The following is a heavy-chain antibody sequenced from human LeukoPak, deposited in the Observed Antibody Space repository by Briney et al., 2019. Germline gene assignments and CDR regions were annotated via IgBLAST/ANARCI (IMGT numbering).Heavy chain of an antibody. Sequence: SETLSLTCIVSGGSISSSGYYWGWIRQPPGKGLEWIGSMYHSGNTYCNPSLKSRVIIPVDTSKNQFSLKLSSVTAADTAVYYCARHAMVAAPIDYWGQGTLVTVSS. CDR3: ARHAMVAAPIDY. CDR2: MYHSGNT. CDR1: GGSISSSGYY. V-gene: IGHV4-39*01. J-gene: IGHJ4*02. D-gene: IGHD2-15*01.